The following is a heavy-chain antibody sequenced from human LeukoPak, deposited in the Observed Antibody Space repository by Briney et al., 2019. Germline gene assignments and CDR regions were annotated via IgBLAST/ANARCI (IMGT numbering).Heavy chain of an antibody. D-gene: IGHD3-9*01. CDR3: ARGPWYYDISRDAFDI. V-gene: IGHV3-30*04. J-gene: IGHJ3*02. Sequence: GRSLRLSCAASGFTFSSYDMHWVRQAPGKGLEWVAVISYDGSNKYYADSVKGRFTISRDNSKNTLYLQMNSLRAEDTAVYYCARGPWYYDISRDAFDIWGQGTMVTVSS. CDR1: GFTFSSYD. CDR2: ISYDGSNK.